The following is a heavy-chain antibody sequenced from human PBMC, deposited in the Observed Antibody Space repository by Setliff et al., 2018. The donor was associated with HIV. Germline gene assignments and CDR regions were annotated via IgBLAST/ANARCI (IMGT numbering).Heavy chain of an antibody. CDR1: GYTFNSYG. Sequence: GASVKVSCKASGYTFNSYGISWVRQAPGQGLEWMGWINTNTGNPTYAQGFTGRFVFSLDTSVSTAYLQISGLKAEDTAVYYCAREVVVAGVHYYNMDVWGKGTTVTVSS. CDR3: AREVVVAGVHYYNMDV. D-gene: IGHD2-15*01. V-gene: IGHV7-4-1*02. CDR2: INTNTGNP. J-gene: IGHJ6*03.